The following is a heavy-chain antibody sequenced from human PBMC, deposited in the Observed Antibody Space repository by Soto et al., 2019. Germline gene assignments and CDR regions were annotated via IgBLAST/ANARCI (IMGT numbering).Heavy chain of an antibody. J-gene: IGHJ5*02. Sequence: QVQLQQWGAGLLKPSETLSLTCAVYGGSFSNYYWSWIRQYPGKGLEWIGEINHSGPTNINPSLKTRLTISVDTSKNQFSLKLSSVTAADTAVYYCARGLGIAVTALNWFDPWGQGTLVAVSS. CDR3: ARGLGIAVTALNWFDP. CDR1: GGSFSNYY. D-gene: IGHD6-19*01. CDR2: INHSGPT. V-gene: IGHV4-34*01.